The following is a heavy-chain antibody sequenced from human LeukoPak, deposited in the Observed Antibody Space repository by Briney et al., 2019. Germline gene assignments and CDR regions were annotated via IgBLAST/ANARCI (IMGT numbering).Heavy chain of an antibody. CDR3: AKMDYSYRVYCFDP. CDR2: MNPNSGKS. V-gene: IGHV1-8*01. CDR1: GSTFTSYD. D-gene: IGHD5-18*01. Sequence: GASVNVSYKHAGSTFTSYDINWVRQATGQGLEWMGWMNPNSGKSGYAQKFQGRVTMTRNTSISTAYMELSSLRSEDTAVYYCAKMDYSYRVYCFDPWGKGNLVTVSS. J-gene: IGHJ5*02.